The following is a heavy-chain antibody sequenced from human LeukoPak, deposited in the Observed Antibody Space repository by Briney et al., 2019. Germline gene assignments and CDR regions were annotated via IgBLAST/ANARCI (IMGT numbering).Heavy chain of an antibody. J-gene: IGHJ5*02. CDR1: GFTFTNYW. CDR3: ASSTYSSSPS. Sequence: GGSLRLSCAASGFTFTNYWMIWVRQAPGKGLEWVANINEDGSQKYYVGSVEGRFTISRDNAKNSLYLQMNSLRDEDTAVYYCASSTYSSSPSWGQGTLVTVSS. V-gene: IGHV3-7*01. CDR2: INEDGSQK. D-gene: IGHD6-6*01.